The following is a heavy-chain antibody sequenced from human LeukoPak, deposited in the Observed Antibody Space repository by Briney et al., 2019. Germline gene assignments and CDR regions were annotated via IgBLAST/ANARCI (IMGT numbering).Heavy chain of an antibody. Sequence: SETLSLTCTVSGDSIGSYFWSWIRQSPGKGLEWIGHIYHSGSTNYNPSLKSRVTISVDTSKNQFSLKLTSVTSADTAVYYCARGWGYFDYWGQGTLVTVSS. D-gene: IGHD1-26*01. V-gene: IGHV4-59*01. CDR2: IYHSGST. CDR3: ARGWGYFDY. J-gene: IGHJ4*02. CDR1: GDSIGSYF.